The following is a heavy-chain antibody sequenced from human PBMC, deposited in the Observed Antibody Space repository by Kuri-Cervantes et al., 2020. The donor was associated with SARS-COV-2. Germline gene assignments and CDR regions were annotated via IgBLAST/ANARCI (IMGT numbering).Heavy chain of an antibody. J-gene: IGHJ6*03. D-gene: IGHD4/OR15-4a*01. Sequence: SVKVSCKASGGTFSSYAISWVRQAPGQGLEWMGGIVPIFGTANYAQKFQGRVTITADESTSTAYMELSRLRSEDTAVYYCARNPHSLTSYYYYYMDVWGKGTTVTVSS. V-gene: IGHV1-69*13. CDR1: GGTFSSYA. CDR3: ARNPHSLTSYYYYYMDV. CDR2: IVPIFGTA.